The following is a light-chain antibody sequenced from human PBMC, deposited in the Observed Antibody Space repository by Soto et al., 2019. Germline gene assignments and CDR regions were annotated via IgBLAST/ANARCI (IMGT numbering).Light chain of an antibody. V-gene: IGKV3-15*01. CDR1: QSVSSN. CDR3: QQSFSTPT. CDR2: GAS. Sequence: IVMTQSPATLSVSPGQRATLSCRASQSVSSNLAWYQQKPGQAPRLLIYGASTRATGIPDRFSGTASGKDSTLTISSLKPEDFATYYCQQSFSTPTFGQGTRLEIK. J-gene: IGKJ5*01.